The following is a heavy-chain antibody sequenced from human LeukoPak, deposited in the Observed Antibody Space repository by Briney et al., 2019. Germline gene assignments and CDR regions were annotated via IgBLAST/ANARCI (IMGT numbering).Heavy chain of an antibody. V-gene: IGHV3-23*01. D-gene: IGHD6-19*01. J-gene: IGHJ4*02. CDR1: GFTFSSYA. CDR3: AKSPDSITHSIAVAGS. Sequence: PGGSLRLSCAASGFTFSSYAMSWVRQAPGKGLEWVSAISGSGGGPYYADSVKGRFTISRDNSKNTLYLHMNTLRAEDTAVYYCAKSPDSITHSIAVAGSWGQGTLVTVSS. CDR2: ISGSGGGP.